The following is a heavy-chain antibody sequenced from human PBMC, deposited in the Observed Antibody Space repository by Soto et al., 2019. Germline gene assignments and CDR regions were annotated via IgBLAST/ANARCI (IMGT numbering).Heavy chain of an antibody. V-gene: IGHV3-30-3*01. D-gene: IGHD2-15*01. J-gene: IGHJ6*02. CDR3: ASFCTGGSCYRTYHYSGMDV. CDR1: GFTFSAYT. CDR2: ISNAGLNI. Sequence: GGSLRLSCSASGFTFSAYTMHWVRQAPGKGLECVAAISNAGLNIHFADSVKGRFTISRDNSKNTLYLQMNSLRPEDTAVYYCASFCTGGSCYRTYHYSGMDVWGQGTTVTVSS.